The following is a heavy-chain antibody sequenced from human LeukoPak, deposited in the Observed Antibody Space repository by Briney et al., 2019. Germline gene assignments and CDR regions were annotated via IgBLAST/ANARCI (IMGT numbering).Heavy chain of an antibody. CDR2: ISSSSSYI. V-gene: IGHV3-21*01. D-gene: IGHD3-9*01. CDR1: GFTFSSYS. CDR3: ARLVDILTGYYIADY. J-gene: IGHJ4*02. Sequence: GGSLRLSCAASGFTFSSYSMNWVRQAPGKGLEWVSSISSSSSYIYYADSVKGRFTISGDNAKNSLYLQMNSLRAEDTAVYYCARLVDILTGYYIADYWGQGTLVTVSS.